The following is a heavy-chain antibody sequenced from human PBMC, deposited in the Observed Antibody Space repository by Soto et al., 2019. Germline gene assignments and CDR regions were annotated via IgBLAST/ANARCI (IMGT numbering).Heavy chain of an antibody. CDR3: ARALFRAGYSSSWYGGSAWFDP. CDR1: GGTFSSYT. J-gene: IGHJ5*02. V-gene: IGHV1-69*02. D-gene: IGHD6-13*01. Sequence: SVKVSCKASGGTFSSYTISWVRQAPGQGLEWMGRIIPILGIANYAQKFQGRVTITADKSTSTAYMELSSLRSEDTAVYYCARALFRAGYSSSWYGGSAWFDPWGQGTLVTVSS. CDR2: IIPILGIA.